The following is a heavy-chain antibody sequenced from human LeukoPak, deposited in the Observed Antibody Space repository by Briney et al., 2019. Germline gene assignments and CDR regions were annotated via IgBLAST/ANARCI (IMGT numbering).Heavy chain of an antibody. CDR2: ISSSSSTI. J-gene: IGHJ4*02. D-gene: IGHD1-26*01. CDR1: GFSFSSYS. Sequence: GGSLRLSCAASGFSFSSYSMNWVRQGPGEGLEWISYISSSSSTIYYADSVKGRFTISRDNAKNSLYLQMNSLRDEDTAVYYCARDTNFVGAHFDYWGQGTLVTVSS. V-gene: IGHV3-48*02. CDR3: ARDTNFVGAHFDY.